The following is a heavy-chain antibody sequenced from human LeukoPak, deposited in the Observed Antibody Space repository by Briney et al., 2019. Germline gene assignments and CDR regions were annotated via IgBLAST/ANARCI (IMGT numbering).Heavy chain of an antibody. CDR1: GYTFTGYY. J-gene: IGHJ4*02. CDR3: ARLLWFRELSTRTRRYFDY. D-gene: IGHD3-10*01. CDR2: INPNSGGK. V-gene: IGHV1-2*02. Sequence: ASVKVACKASGYTFTGYYMHWVRQAPGQGLEWMDWINPNSGGKNYAQKFQGRVTMTRDTSISTAYMELSRLRSDDTAVYYCARLLWFRELSTRTRRYFDYWGQGTLVTVSS.